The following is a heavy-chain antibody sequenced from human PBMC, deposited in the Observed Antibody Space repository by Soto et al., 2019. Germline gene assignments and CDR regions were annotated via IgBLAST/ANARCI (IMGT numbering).Heavy chain of an antibody. V-gene: IGHV1-18*01. Sequence: QVQLVQSGAEVKKPGASVKVSCKASGYTFTSYGISWVRQAPGQGLEWMGWISAYNGNTNYAQKLQGRVTMTTDTSTSTAYMEQRSLRSDDAAVYYCARGDRGGYCSGGSCEYGGQGALVTVSS. CDR3: ARGDRGGYCSGGSCEY. D-gene: IGHD2-15*01. CDR2: ISAYNGNT. CDR1: GYTFTSYG. J-gene: IGHJ4*02.